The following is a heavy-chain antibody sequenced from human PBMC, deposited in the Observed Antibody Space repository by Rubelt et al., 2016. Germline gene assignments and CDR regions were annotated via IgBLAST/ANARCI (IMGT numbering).Heavy chain of an antibody. V-gene: IGHV3-74*01. CDR3: ARVYGSGSSFYYYYGMDV. Sequence: CAASGLTFSSYWMHWVRQAPGKGLVWVSRINSDGSSTSYADSVKGRFTISRDNAKNTLYLQMNSLRAEDTAVYYCARVYGSGSSFYYYYGMDVWGQGTTVTVSS. CDR2: INSDGSST. D-gene: IGHD3-10*01. CDR1: GLTFSSYW. J-gene: IGHJ6*02.